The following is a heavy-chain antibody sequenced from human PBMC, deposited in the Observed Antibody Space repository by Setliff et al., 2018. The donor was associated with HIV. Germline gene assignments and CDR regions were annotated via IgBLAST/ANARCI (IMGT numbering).Heavy chain of an antibody. CDR3: ARWGSGSYERVFDY. J-gene: IGHJ4*02. D-gene: IGHD1-26*01. CDR1: GFRFRSYW. CDR2: VKQDGTET. Sequence: GSLRLSCAASGFRFRSYWMSWVHQAPGKGLESVANVKQDGTETLYVDSVKGRFTISRDNANNLVYLQLNSLRVEDTAVYFCARWGSGSYERVFDYWGQGMLVTVSS. V-gene: IGHV3-7*01.